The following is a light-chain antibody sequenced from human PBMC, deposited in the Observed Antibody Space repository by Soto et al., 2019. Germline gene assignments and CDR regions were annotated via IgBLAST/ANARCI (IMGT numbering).Light chain of an antibody. CDR1: QSVLYSSNNKNY. CDR3: QQYNNWWT. CDR2: WAS. V-gene: IGKV4-1*01. Sequence: DIVMTQSPDSLAVSLGERATINCKSSQSVLYSSNNKNYLAWYQQKPGQPPKLLIYWASTRESGVPDRFSGSGSGTDFTLTISSLQSEDFAVYYCQQYNNWWTFGQGTKVETK. J-gene: IGKJ1*01.